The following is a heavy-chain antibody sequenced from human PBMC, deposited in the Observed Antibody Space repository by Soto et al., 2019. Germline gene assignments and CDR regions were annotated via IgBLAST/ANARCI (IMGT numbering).Heavy chain of an antibody. CDR3: AKESMPEHYGDTLFDY. D-gene: IGHD4-17*01. CDR2: FSAGGRA. Sequence: EVQLLESGGGLVQPGGSLRLSCAASGFSFSNYALSWVRQSPGKGLEWVSTFSAGGRAYYADSVKGRFTIAKYTSKNTLHLQASSLRAEDTAVYYCAKESMPEHYGDTLFDYWGQGTRVTVSS. CDR1: GFSFSNYA. J-gene: IGHJ4*02. V-gene: IGHV3-23*01.